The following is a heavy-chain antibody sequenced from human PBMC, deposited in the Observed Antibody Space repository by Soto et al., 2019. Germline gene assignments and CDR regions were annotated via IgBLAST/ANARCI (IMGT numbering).Heavy chain of an antibody. D-gene: IGHD3-10*01. V-gene: IGHV1-69*06. CDR2: TIPVFNTA. Sequence: QVQLGHSGSEVKKPGSSVKVSCKASGGTLSDHGVAWLRQAPGQGLEWMGGTIPVFNTAKYAQKFHGRVTVTADKFTNIAYMELSSLRSEDTAFYFCARGVYGSGNYYTGPSAFDIWGQGTMVIVSS. CDR1: GGTLSDHG. J-gene: IGHJ3*02. CDR3: ARGVYGSGNYYTGPSAFDI.